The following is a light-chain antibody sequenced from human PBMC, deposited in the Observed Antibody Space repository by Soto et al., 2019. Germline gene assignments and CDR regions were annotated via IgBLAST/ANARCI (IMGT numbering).Light chain of an antibody. CDR2: DVS. Sequence: QSALTQPASVSGSPGQSITSSCTGTSSDVGGYNYVSWYQQHPGKAPKLMIYDVSARPSGVSNRFSGSKSGNTASLTISGLQAEDEADYYCSSYTSGGTLVFGTGTKLTVL. J-gene: IGLJ1*01. CDR1: SSDVGGYNY. V-gene: IGLV2-14*01. CDR3: SSYTSGGTLV.